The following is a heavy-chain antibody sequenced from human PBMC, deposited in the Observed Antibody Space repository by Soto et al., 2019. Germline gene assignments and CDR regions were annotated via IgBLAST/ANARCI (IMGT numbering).Heavy chain of an antibody. Sequence: SLTLSLTCAVEGGSFSGFYWSRIRQPPGKGLEWIGEINHSGSTNYNPSLKSRVTISVDTSKNQFSLKLSSVTAADTAVYYCARGHQAPNSSGCRTPLDYWGQGTLVTVSS. CDR2: INHSGST. CDR3: ARGHQAPNSSGCRTPLDY. D-gene: IGHD6-19*01. V-gene: IGHV4-34*01. J-gene: IGHJ4*02. CDR1: GGSFSGFY.